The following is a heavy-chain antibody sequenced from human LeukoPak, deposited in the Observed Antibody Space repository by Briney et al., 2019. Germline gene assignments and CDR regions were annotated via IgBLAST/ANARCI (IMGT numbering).Heavy chain of an antibody. J-gene: IGHJ5*02. CDR3: ARDYLGYCSSTSCYASRAFDP. V-gene: IGHV1-69*06. CDR2: IIPIFGKA. Sequence: SVKVSCKASGYTFTGYYMHWVRQAPGQGLEWMGGIIPIFGKANYAQKFQGRVTITADKSTSTAYMELRSLRSDDTAVYYCARDYLGYCSSTSCYASRAFDPWGQGTLVTVSS. D-gene: IGHD2-2*01. CDR1: GYTFTGYY.